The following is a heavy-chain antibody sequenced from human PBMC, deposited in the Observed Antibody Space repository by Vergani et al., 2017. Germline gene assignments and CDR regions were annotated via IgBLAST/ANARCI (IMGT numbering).Heavy chain of an antibody. CDR3: AKDNRDVLRYFDGPRPNWFDP. Sequence: QVQLVESGGGVVQPGRSLRLSCAASGFTFSSYGMHWVRQAPGMGLEWVAVISYDGSNKYYADSVKGRFTISRDNSKNTLYLQMNSLRAEDTAVYYCAKDNRDVLRYFDGPRPNWFDPWGQGTLVTVSS. D-gene: IGHD3-9*01. J-gene: IGHJ5*02. CDR2: ISYDGSNK. V-gene: IGHV3-30*18. CDR1: GFTFSSYG.